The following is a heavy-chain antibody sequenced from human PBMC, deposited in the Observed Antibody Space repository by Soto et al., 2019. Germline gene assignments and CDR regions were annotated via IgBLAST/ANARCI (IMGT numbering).Heavy chain of an antibody. CDR2: IKQDGSEK. Sequence: GGSLRLSCAASGFTFSSYWMSWVRQAPGKGLEWVANIKQDGSEKYYVDSVKGRFTISRDNAKNSLYLQMNSLRAEDTAVYYCASVGSSGFLYNWFDPWGQGTLVTVSS. V-gene: IGHV3-7*05. D-gene: IGHD6-19*01. CDR1: GFTFSSYW. J-gene: IGHJ5*02. CDR3: ASVGSSGFLYNWFDP.